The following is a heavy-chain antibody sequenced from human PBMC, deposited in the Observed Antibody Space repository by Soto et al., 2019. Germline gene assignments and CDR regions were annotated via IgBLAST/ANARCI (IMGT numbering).Heavy chain of an antibody. CDR1: GGSVSSGDHY. D-gene: IGHD3-22*01. CDR3: AREEALIVVPTGGIDYSFDP. CDR2: IYYSGST. V-gene: IGHV4-30-4*01. J-gene: IGHJ5*02. Sequence: KASETLSLTCTVSGGSVSSGDHYWSWLRQSPGKGLEWLGYIYYSGSTYYNPSLKSRVAISVDTSKNQFSLTLTSVTAADTAVYFCAREEALIVVPTGGIDYSFDPWGQGTLVTVSS.